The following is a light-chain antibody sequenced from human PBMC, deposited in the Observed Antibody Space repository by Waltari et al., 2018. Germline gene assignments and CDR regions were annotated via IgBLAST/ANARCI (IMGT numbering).Light chain of an antibody. Sequence: DIQMTQSPSSLSASVGDRVNITCQASQDISNYLNWYQQQPGKAPKLLIYDASNLETGVPSRFSGSGSGTDFTFTISSLQPEDIATYYCQQYDNLPRTFGQGTKVEIK. J-gene: IGKJ1*01. CDR1: QDISNY. CDR2: DAS. CDR3: QQYDNLPRT. V-gene: IGKV1-33*01.